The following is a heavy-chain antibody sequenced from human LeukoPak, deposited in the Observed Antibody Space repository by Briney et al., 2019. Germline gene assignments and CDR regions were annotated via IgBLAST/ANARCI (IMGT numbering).Heavy chain of an antibody. V-gene: IGHV1-69*13. D-gene: IGHD3-16*01. J-gene: IGHJ6*02. Sequence: SVKVSCKASGGTFSSYAISWVRQAPGQGLEWMGGIIPIFGTANYAQKFQGRVTITADESTSTAYMELSSLRSEDTAVYYCARECRGDGSYGMYYYGMDVWGQGTTVTVSS. CDR1: GGTFSSYA. CDR2: IIPIFGTA. CDR3: ARECRGDGSYGMYYYGMDV.